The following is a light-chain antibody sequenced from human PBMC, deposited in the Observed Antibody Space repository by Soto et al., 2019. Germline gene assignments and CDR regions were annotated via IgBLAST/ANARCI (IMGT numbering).Light chain of an antibody. CDR2: GAS. Sequence: EVVLAQSPDTLSLSPGERATLSCRASQSVRSNYLAWYQQTPGQAPRLLIYGASNRATGIPDRFSGSGSGTDFTLTISRLEPEDFAVYYCQQYGSSGTFGQGTKVDIK. V-gene: IGKV3-20*01. CDR3: QQYGSSGT. CDR1: QSVRSNY. J-gene: IGKJ1*01.